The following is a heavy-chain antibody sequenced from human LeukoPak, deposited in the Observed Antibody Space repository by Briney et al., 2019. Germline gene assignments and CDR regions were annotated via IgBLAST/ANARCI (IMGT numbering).Heavy chain of an antibody. CDR3: ARAPTQYGSGSYYSEDY. J-gene: IGHJ4*02. V-gene: IGHV1-2*02. CDR1: GYTSTGYY. D-gene: IGHD3-10*01. Sequence: GASVKVSCKASGYTSTGYYMHWVRQAPGQGLEWMGWINPNSGGTNYAQKFQGRVTMTRDTSISTAYMELSRLRSDDTAVYYCARAPTQYGSGSYYSEDYWGQGTLVTVSS. CDR2: INPNSGGT.